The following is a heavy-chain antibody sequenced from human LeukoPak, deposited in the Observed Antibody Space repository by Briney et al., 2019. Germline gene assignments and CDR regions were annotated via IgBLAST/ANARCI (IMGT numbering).Heavy chain of an antibody. Sequence: SETLSLTCTVSGGSITSGEHYCSWIRQPPGKGLEWIGSIYYSGSTYYNPSLKSRVTISVDTSKNQFSLKLSSVTAADTAVYYCARHPSMDVWGQGTTVTVSS. CDR2: IYYSGST. J-gene: IGHJ6*02. CDR3: ARHPSMDV. CDR1: GGSITSGEHY. V-gene: IGHV4-39*01.